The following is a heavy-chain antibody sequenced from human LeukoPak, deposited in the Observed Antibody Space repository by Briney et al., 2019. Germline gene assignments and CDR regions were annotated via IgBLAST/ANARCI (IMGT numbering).Heavy chain of an antibody. V-gene: IGHV3-23*01. J-gene: IGHJ4*02. CDR1: GFTFSIYA. CDR3: AKDLTIYDSKQGDAPPEYYFGY. D-gene: IGHD3-22*01. Sequence: GGSLRLSCAASGFTFSIYAMTWVRQAPGKGLEWVSVISGSGASPYYADSVKGRFTISRDNSKNTLYLQMNSLRAEDTAVYYCAKDLTIYDSKQGDAPPEYYFGYWGQGTLVTVSS. CDR2: ISGSGASP.